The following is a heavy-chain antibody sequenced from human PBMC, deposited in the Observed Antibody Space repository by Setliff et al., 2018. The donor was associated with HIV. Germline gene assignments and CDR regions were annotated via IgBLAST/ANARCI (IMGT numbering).Heavy chain of an antibody. CDR2: IYYSGST. Sequence: SETLSLTCTVSGGSISSSSYYWGWIRQPPGKGLEWIGSIYYSGSTYYHPSLKSRVAISVDTSKNLFSLKLSSVTAADPAVYYCARVGYYDSSGLWGQYYYYYYYIDVWGKGTTVTVSS. V-gene: IGHV4-39*07. D-gene: IGHD3-22*01. CDR1: GGSISSSSYY. J-gene: IGHJ6*03. CDR3: ARVGYYDSSGLWGQYYYYYYYIDV.